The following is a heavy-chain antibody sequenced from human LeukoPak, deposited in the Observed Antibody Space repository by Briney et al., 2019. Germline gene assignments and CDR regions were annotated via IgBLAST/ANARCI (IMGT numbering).Heavy chain of an antibody. J-gene: IGHJ6*02. V-gene: IGHV1-46*01. CDR3: ARVPGVGYCSSTSCYSSGMDV. CDR1: GYTFTSYY. CDR2: INPSAGST. D-gene: IGHD2-2*01. Sequence: GASVKVSCKASGYTFTSYYMHWVRQAPGQGLEWMGIINPSAGSTSYAQKFQGRVTMTRDTSTSTVYMELSSLRSEDTAVYYCARVPGVGYCSSTSCYSSGMDVWGQGTTVTVSS.